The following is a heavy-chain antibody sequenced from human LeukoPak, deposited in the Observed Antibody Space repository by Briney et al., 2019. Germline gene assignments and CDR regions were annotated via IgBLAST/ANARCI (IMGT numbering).Heavy chain of an antibody. CDR1: GYSISTSYY. D-gene: IGHD4-17*01. CDR2: IYHSGNT. CDR3: ARAGYGDSDFDY. J-gene: IGHJ4*02. Sequence: PSETLSLTCTVSGYSISTSYYWGWIRQPPGKGLEWIGSIYHSGNTYYNPSLKSRVTISVDTSKNQFSLKLNSVTAADTAVYYCARAGYGDSDFDYWGQGTLVTVSS. V-gene: IGHV4-38-2*02.